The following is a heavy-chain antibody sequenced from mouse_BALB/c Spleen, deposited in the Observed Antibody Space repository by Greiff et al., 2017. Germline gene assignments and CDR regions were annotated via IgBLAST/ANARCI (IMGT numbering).Heavy chain of an antibody. V-gene: IGHV5-12-2*01. CDR2: ISNGGGST. CDR1: GFTFSSYT. D-gene: IGHD1-2*01. J-gene: IGHJ4*01. Sequence: EVQGVESGGGLVQPGGSLKLSCAASGFTFSSYTMSWVRQTPEKRLEWVAYISNGGGSTYYPDTVKGRFTISRDNAKNTLYLQMSSLKSEDTAMYYCARRATATSAMDYWGQGTSVTVSS. CDR3: ARRATATSAMDY.